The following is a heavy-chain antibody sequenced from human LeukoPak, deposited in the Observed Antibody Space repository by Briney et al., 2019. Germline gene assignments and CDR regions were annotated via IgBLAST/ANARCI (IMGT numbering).Heavy chain of an antibody. J-gene: IGHJ4*02. CDR1: GFTFSSYA. CDR3: AKDNHILTGSRLVESDY. CDR2: ISGSGGST. V-gene: IGHV3-23*01. D-gene: IGHD3-9*01. Sequence: PGGSLRLSCAASGFTFSSYAMSWVRQAPGKGLEWVSAISGSGGSTYYADSVKGRFTISRDNSKNTLYLQMNSLRAEDTAVYYCAKDNHILTGSRLVESDYWGQGTLVTVSS.